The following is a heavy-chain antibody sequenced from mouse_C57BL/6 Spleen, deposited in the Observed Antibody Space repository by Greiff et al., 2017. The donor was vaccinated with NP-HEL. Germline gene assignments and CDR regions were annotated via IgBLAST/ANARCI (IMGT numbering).Heavy chain of an antibody. CDR1: GYTFTDHT. V-gene: IGHV1-78*01. J-gene: IGHJ2*01. CDR2: IYPRDGST. D-gene: IGHD1-1*01. Sequence: VQLQESDAELVKPGASVKISCKVSGYTFTDHTIHWMKQRPEQGLEWIGYIYPRDGSTKYNEKFKGKATLTADKSSSTAYMQLNSLTSEDSAVYFCARMGGYYYGSSPYFDYWGQGTTLTVSS. CDR3: ARMGGYYYGSSPYFDY.